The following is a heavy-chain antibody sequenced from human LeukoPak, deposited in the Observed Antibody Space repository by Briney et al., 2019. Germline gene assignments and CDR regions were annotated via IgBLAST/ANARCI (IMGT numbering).Heavy chain of an antibody. Sequence: GGSLRLSFAASGFTLSNAWMSWIRQAPGKGLEWVSYIGSSSSFTNYANSVKGRFTISRDNAKNSLYLQMNSLRAEDTAVYYCAINPGGMDVWGQGTTVTVSS. J-gene: IGHJ6*02. CDR1: GFTLSNAW. V-gene: IGHV3-11*03. CDR2: IGSSSSFT. CDR3: AINPGGMDV.